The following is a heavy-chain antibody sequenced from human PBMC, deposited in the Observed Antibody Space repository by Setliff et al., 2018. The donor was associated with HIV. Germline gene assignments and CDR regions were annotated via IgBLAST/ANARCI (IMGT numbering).Heavy chain of an antibody. D-gene: IGHD3-10*01. Sequence: ESGPTLVNPTQTLTLTCTFSGFSLSTTGLRVTWIRQPPGKALEWLARIDWEDDKFYSTSLKTRLTISKDTSKNQVFLTMTNMDPVDTATYYCARTYGSASKLDYWGPGTLFTV. J-gene: IGHJ4*02. CDR3: ARTYGSASKLDY. CDR2: IDWEDDK. CDR1: GFSLSTTGLR. V-gene: IGHV2-70*04.